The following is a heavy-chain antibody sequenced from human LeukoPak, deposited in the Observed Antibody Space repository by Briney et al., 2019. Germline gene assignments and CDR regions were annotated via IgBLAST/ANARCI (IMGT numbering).Heavy chain of an antibody. Sequence: ASVKVSCKASAYTFTGYYLHGVRQAPGQGLEWMGWIDPNNGDTKYTQKFQGRVTMTRDRSISTAYMELSRLTSDDTAVYYCARRSRNGLDAFDIWGQGTMVTVSS. CDR2: IDPNNGDT. CDR3: ARRSRNGLDAFDI. D-gene: IGHD1-14*01. CDR1: AYTFTGYY. J-gene: IGHJ3*02. V-gene: IGHV1-2*02.